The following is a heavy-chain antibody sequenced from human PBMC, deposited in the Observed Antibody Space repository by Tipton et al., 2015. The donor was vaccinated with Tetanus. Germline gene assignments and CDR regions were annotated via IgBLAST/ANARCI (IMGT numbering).Heavy chain of an antibody. CDR3: AKGPLHSRSWYRWFDP. CDR2: ISWNSGSI. D-gene: IGHD6-13*01. Sequence: SLRLSCAASGFTFEDYAMHWVRQAPGKGLEWVSGISWNSGSIGYGDSVKGRFTISRDNAKNSLYLEMNSLRAEDTALYYCAKGPLHSRSWYRWFDPWGQGTLVTVSS. J-gene: IGHJ5*02. V-gene: IGHV3-9*01. CDR1: GFTFEDYA.